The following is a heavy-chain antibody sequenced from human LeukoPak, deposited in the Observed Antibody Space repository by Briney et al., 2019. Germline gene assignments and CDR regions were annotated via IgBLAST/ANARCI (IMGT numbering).Heavy chain of an antibody. CDR1: GFTVNNNY. V-gene: IGHV3-53*01. Sequence: GGSLRLSCAASGFTVNNNYMTWVRQAPGKGLEWVSVLYSNNITYYADSVKGRFTISRDSSKNTLYLQMNSLKAEDTAVYYCARGITMMIVAPGYWGQGTLVTVSS. D-gene: IGHD3-22*01. CDR3: ARGITMMIVAPGY. J-gene: IGHJ4*02. CDR2: LYSNNIT.